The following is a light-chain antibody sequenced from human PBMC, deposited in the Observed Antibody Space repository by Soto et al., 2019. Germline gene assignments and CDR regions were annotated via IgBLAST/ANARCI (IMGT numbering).Light chain of an antibody. J-gene: IGKJ1*01. CDR1: RTISTY. CDR3: QQSNSRPWT. Sequence: DIQMAQSPSSLSAFVGDRVTITCRASRTISTYLNWYHKKPGRAPRLLIHSASSLQSGIPSRFTGSGSGTEFTLTISGLQPEDFATYYCQQSNSRPWTFGPGTEV. V-gene: IGKV1-39*01. CDR2: SAS.